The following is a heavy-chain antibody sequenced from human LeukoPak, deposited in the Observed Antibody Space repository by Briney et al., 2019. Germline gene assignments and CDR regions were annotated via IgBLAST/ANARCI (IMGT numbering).Heavy chain of an antibody. J-gene: IGHJ4*02. V-gene: IGHV1-69*04. CDR3: ARDHVDTAMVLFDY. D-gene: IGHD5-18*01. Sequence: SVKVSCKASGGTFSSYAISWVRQAPGQGLEWMGRIIPILGIANYAQKFQGRVTITADKSTSKAYMELSSLRSEDTAVYYCARDHVDTAMVLFDYWGQGNLVTVSS. CDR1: GGTFSSYA. CDR2: IIPILGIA.